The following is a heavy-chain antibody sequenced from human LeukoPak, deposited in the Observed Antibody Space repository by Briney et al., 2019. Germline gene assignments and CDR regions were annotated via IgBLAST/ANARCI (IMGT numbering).Heavy chain of an antibody. CDR3: ARVRYYDSSYFDY. Sequence: PSETLSLTCTVSGGSISSYYWSWIRQPPGKGLEWIGYIYYSGSTNYNPSLKSRVTISVDTSKNQFSLKLSSVTAADTAVYYCARVRYYDSSYFDYWGQGTLVTVSS. J-gene: IGHJ4*02. CDR1: GGSISSYY. V-gene: IGHV4-59*01. CDR2: IYYSGST. D-gene: IGHD3-22*01.